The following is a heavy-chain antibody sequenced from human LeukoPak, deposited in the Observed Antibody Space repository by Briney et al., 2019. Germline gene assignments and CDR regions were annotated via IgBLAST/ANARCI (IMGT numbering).Heavy chain of an antibody. CDR2: INHSGST. CDR1: GVSFSGYY. CDR3: ARRPIGVAAAGTFDY. Sequence: SETLSLTCAVYGVSFSGYYWTWIRQPPGKGLEWIGEINHSGSTNYNPSLKSRVTISVDKSKNQFSLKLSSVTAADTAVYYCARRPIGVAAAGTFDYWGQGTLVTVSS. D-gene: IGHD6-13*01. V-gene: IGHV4-34*01. J-gene: IGHJ4*02.